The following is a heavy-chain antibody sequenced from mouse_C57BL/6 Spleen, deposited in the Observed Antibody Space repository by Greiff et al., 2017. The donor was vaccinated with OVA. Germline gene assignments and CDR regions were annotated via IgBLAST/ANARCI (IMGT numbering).Heavy chain of an antibody. CDR3: ARSDYDGSSLDY. CDR2: INPYNGDT. D-gene: IGHD1-1*01. Sequence: VQLQQSGPELVQPGDSVKISCKASGYSFTGYFMTWVMQSPGKSLEWIGRINPYNGDTFSNQKFKGKATLTVDKSSSTAHMGIRSLTSEDSAVYYCARSDYDGSSLDYWGQGTTITVSA. J-gene: IGHJ2*01. V-gene: IGHV1-20*01. CDR1: GYSFTGYF.